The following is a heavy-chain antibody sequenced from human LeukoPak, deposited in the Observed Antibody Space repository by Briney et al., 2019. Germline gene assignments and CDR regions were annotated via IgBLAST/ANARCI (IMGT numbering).Heavy chain of an antibody. J-gene: IGHJ4*02. CDR2: INSDGSST. Sequence: GGSLRLSCAASGFTFSSYWTHWVRQAPGKGLVWVSRINSDGSSTSYADSVKGRFTISRDNAKSTLYLQMNSLRAEDTAVYYCARFYCSSTSCLEDYWGQGTLVTVSS. V-gene: IGHV3-74*01. CDR1: GFTFSSYW. D-gene: IGHD2-2*01. CDR3: ARFYCSSTSCLEDY.